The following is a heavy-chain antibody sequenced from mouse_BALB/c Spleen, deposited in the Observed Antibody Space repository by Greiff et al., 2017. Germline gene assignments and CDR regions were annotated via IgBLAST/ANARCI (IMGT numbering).Heavy chain of an antibody. V-gene: IGHV5-9-3*01. CDR1: GFTFSSYA. CDR3: ARQDGDYYGSGPYYYAMDY. J-gene: IGHJ4*01. Sequence: EVMLVESGGGLVKPGGSLKLSCAASGFTFSSYAMSWVRQTPEKRLEWVATISSGGSYTYYPDSVKGRFTISRDNAKNTLYLQMSSLRSEDTAMYDCARQDGDYYGSGPYYYAMDYWGQGTSVTVSS. CDR2: ISSGGSYT. D-gene: IGHD1-1*01.